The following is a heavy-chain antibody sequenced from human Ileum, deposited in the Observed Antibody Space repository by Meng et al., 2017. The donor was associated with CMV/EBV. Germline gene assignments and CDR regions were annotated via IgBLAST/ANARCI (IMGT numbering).Heavy chain of an antibody. D-gene: IGHD6-19*01. J-gene: IGHJ4*02. CDR1: GFTFSTYW. Sequence: VQLVESGGGFVRPGGSLRLSFAASGFTFSTYWMHWVRQAPGKGLVRVSRINSDGRNTNYAESVKGRFTISRDNAKNTLFLQMNSLRAEDTAVYYCAHSVAVAGWGQGTLVTVSS. V-gene: IGHV3-74*01. CDR3: AHSVAVAG. CDR2: INSDGRNT.